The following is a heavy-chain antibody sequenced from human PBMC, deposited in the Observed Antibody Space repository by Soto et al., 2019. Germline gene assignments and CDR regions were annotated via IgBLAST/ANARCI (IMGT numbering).Heavy chain of an antibody. CDR3: ARHPSDFWFDP. V-gene: IGHV4-39*01. CDR2: IYYSGST. Sequence: SEPLPPTFSLSGGPIRSSIYFWGWIRQPPGKGLEWIGSIYYSGSTYYNPSLKSRVTVSVDTSKNQFSLKLSSVTAADTAVYYCARHPSDFWFDPWGQG. CDR1: GGPIRSSIYF. D-gene: IGHD2-21*02. J-gene: IGHJ5*02.